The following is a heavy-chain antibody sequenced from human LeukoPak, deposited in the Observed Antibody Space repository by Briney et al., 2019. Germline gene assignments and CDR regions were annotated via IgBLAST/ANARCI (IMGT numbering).Heavy chain of an antibody. J-gene: IGHJ4*02. Sequence: PSETLSLICTVSGGAIRSHYWNWIRQPAGKGLEWIGRIYSSGYTNDNPFLKSRITMSVDMSKNQFSLRLNSVTAADTAVYYCARGEHSVDSWGQGMLVTVSS. CDR1: GGAIRSHY. CDR3: ARGEHSVDS. D-gene: IGHD1/OR15-1a*01. V-gene: IGHV4-4*07. CDR2: IYSSGYT.